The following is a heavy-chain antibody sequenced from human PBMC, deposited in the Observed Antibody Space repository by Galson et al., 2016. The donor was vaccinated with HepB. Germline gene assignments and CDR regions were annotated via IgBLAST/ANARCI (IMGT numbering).Heavy chain of an antibody. Sequence: LSLTCTVSGASVSNGDYYWHWIRQPPGKGLDWIGYSYNSGSTNYNPSLKSRVTILVDTAKNQFSLRLNSVTAADTAVYYCVKGAAGTGALWGQGTLVTVSA. J-gene: IGHJ4*02. V-gene: IGHV4-61*08. D-gene: IGHD3-10*01. CDR2: SYNSGST. CDR1: GASVSNGDYY. CDR3: VKGAAGTGAL.